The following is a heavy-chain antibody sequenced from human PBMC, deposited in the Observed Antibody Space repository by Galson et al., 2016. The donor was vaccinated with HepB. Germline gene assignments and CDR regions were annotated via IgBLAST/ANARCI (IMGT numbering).Heavy chain of an antibody. CDR2: VYYSGST. V-gene: IGHV4-59*01. J-gene: IGHJ4*02. CDR1: GGSMTNYY. D-gene: IGHD2/OR15-2a*01. Sequence: SETLSLTCSVSGGSMTNYYWHWIRQPPGKGLEWVGYVYYSGSTDYNPFLKTRVTIFVDTSKSQFSLELTSVTAADTAVYYCARSVSAKYYFDFWGQGTPVTVSS. CDR3: ARSVSAKYYFDF.